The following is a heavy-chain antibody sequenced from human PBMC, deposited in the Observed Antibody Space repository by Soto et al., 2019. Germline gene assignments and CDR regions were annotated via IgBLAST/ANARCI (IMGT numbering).Heavy chain of an antibody. CDR3: ARGGIVAVPAALPSYHDYTNYRFDS. D-gene: IGHD2-15*01. J-gene: IGHJ4*02. CDR1: GGSFSDFA. CDR2: IIPMFAAS. Sequence: QVQLAQSGAEVRKPGSSVKVSCGASGGSFSDFAFSWVRQAPGQGLEWMGGIIPMFAASKYAQRFQDRVTITADESTNTVYLALSSLTSDDTATYYCARGGIVAVPAALPSYHDYTNYRFDSWGQGTLVTVSS. V-gene: IGHV1-69*01.